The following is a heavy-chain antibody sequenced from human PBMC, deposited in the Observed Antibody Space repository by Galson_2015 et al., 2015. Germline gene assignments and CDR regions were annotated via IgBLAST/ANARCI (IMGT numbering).Heavy chain of an antibody. Sequence: PALVKPTQTLTLTCTFSGFSLSTRGVGVGWIRQPPGKALEWLAVTYWNDDKRYSPSLKSRLTITKDTSKNQVVLTMTSMDPVDTATYYCAHRVVIPSLGNSWFDLWGQGTLVTVSS. D-gene: IGHD2/OR15-2a*01. CDR2: TYWNDDK. V-gene: IGHV2-5*01. CDR1: GFSLSTRGVG. CDR3: AHRVVIPSLGNSWFDL. J-gene: IGHJ5*02.